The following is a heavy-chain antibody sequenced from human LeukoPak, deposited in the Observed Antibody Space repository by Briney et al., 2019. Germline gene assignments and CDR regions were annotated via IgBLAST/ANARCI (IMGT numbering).Heavy chain of an antibody. CDR1: GFTFSSYA. CDR3: ARDLYGDYFFDY. J-gene: IGHJ4*02. D-gene: IGHD4-17*01. CDR2: ISGSGGST. Sequence: SGGSLRLSCAASGFTFSSYAMSWVRQAPGKGLEWVSAISGSGGSTYYADSVKGRFTISRDNAKNSLYLQMNSLRAEDTAVYYCARDLYGDYFFDYWGQGTLVTVSS. V-gene: IGHV3-23*01.